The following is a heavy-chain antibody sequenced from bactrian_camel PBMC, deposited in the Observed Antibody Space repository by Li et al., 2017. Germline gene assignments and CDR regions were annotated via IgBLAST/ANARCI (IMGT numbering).Heavy chain of an antibody. CDR1: HYSYLTYC. CDR3: AAGAFYTDYQHPSDFKY. D-gene: IGHD4*01. V-gene: IGHV3S9*01. CDR2: IDGDGTA. Sequence: HVQLVESGGGSVQAGESLTLSCVGSHYSYLTYCMAWFRQSPGKERERVVFIDGDGTADYVDSVKGRFTVSRDNARQTLNLQMNGLNSDDTAMYYCAAGAFYTDYQHPSDFKYWGQGTQVTVS. J-gene: IGHJ4*01.